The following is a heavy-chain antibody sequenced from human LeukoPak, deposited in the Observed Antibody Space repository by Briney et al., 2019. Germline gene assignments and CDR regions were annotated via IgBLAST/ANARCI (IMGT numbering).Heavy chain of an antibody. J-gene: IGHJ5*02. V-gene: IGHV3-66*01. CDR3: ARAAIAAAGRIS. CDR2: IYSGGST. Sequence: GGSLRLSCAASGFTVNSNYMSWVRQAPGKGLEWVSVIYSGGSTYYADSVKGRFTISRDNSKNTLYLQMNSLRAEDTAVYYCARAAIAAAGRISWGQGTLVTVSS. CDR1: GFTVNSNY. D-gene: IGHD6-13*01.